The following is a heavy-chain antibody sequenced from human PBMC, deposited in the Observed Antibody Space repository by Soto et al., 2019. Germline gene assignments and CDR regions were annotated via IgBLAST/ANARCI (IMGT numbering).Heavy chain of an antibody. CDR2: ISGSGSIT. D-gene: IGHD2-8*02. J-gene: IGHJ6*03. V-gene: IGHV3-23*01. Sequence: EVQLLESGGGLVQPGGSLRLSCAASGFSFSSFAMNWVRQAPGKGLEWVSTISGSGSITQYADSVKGRFTISRDNSKDTLFLQMNSLRDEDTAMYFCAKGSLVFYYYYMAVWGKGTTVTVSS. CDR1: GFSFSSFA. CDR3: AKGSLVFYYYYMAV.